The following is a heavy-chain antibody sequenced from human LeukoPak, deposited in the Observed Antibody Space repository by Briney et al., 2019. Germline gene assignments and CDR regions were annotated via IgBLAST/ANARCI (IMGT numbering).Heavy chain of an antibody. CDR3: ARDQLAYSGYDTLFDY. J-gene: IGHJ4*02. D-gene: IGHD5-12*01. CDR1: GFTFSSYW. Sequence: GGSLRLSCAASGFTFSSYWMSWVRQAPGKGLEWVAVISYDGNNKYYADSVKGRFTISRDNSKNTLYLQLNSLRPEDTAVYYCARDQLAYSGYDTLFDYWGQGSLVTVSS. CDR2: ISYDGNNK. V-gene: IGHV3-30*03.